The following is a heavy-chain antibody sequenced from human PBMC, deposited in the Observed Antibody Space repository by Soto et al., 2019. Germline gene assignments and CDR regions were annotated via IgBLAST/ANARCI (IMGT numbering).Heavy chain of an antibody. CDR3: VKLAAAEPRWYAYDY. D-gene: IGHD6-13*01. V-gene: IGHV3-23*01. CDR2: ISGSGGST. J-gene: IGHJ4*01. Sequence: EVQLLESGGGLVQPGWSLRLSCAASGLTFSSYAMGWVRQAPGKGLEWVSAISGSGGSTYYADSVKGRFTISRDNSKNTLYLQMNILRAEDTVVYYYVKLAAAEPRWYAYDYWGHGTLVKVST. CDR1: GLTFSSYA.